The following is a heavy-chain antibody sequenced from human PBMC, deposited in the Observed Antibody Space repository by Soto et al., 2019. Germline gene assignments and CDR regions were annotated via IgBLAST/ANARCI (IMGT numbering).Heavy chain of an antibody. CDR2: INIDGRST. Sequence: EVLLVESGGGVVQPGGSLRLSCAASGFTLNNYWMHWVRQAPGKGLEWVSRINIDGRSTTYADSEKGRFRISRDDAKNTLFLQMNSLRSEDTAVYYCARDWRSNRWYYFDSWGQGTLVTVSS. CDR3: ARDWRSNRWYYFDS. CDR1: GFTLNNYW. J-gene: IGHJ5*01. D-gene: IGHD2-2*01. V-gene: IGHV3-74*01.